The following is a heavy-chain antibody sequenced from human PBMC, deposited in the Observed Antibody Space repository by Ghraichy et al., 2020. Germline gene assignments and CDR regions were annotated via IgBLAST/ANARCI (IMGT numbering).Heavy chain of an antibody. CDR3: AKERRGGMDV. CDR2: ISYDGSNK. Sequence: GGSLRLSCAASGFTFSSYGMHWVCQAPGKGLEWVAVISYDGSNKYYADSVKGRFTISRDNSKNTLYLQMNSLRAEDTAVYYCAKERRGGMDVWGQGTTVTVSS. CDR1: GFTFSSYG. V-gene: IGHV3-30*18. J-gene: IGHJ6*02.